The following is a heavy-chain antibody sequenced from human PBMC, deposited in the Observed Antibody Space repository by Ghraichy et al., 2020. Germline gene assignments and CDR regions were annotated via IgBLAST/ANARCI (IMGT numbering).Heavy chain of an antibody. CDR2: INHSGST. Sequence: SETLSLTCAVYGGSFSGYYWSWIRQPPGKGLEWIGEINHSGSTNYNPSLKSRVTISVDTSKNQFSLKLSSVTAADTAVYYCARGRLPHWNSALYYGMDVWGQGTTVTVSS. J-gene: IGHJ6*02. CDR1: GGSFSGYY. V-gene: IGHV4-34*01. D-gene: IGHD1-7*01. CDR3: ARGRLPHWNSALYYGMDV.